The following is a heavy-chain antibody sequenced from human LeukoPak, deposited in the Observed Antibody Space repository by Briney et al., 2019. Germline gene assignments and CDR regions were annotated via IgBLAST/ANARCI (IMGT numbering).Heavy chain of an antibody. D-gene: IGHD5-24*01. CDR3: ASEMATMEEYYYYYYGMDV. J-gene: IGHJ6*02. CDR1: GFTFSSYS. CDR2: ISSSSSTI. V-gene: IGHV3-48*04. Sequence: PGGSLRLSCAASGFTFSSYSMNWVRQAPGKGLEWVSYISSSSSTIYYADSVKGRFTISRDNAKNSLYLQMNSLRAEDTAVYYCASEMATMEEYYYYYYGMDVWGQGTTVTVSS.